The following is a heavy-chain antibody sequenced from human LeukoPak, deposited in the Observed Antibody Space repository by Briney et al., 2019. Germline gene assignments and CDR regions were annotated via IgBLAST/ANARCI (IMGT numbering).Heavy chain of an antibody. V-gene: IGHV4-61*08. J-gene: IGHJ3*02. D-gene: IGHD6-13*01. Sequence: SETLSLTCTVSGGSISSGGYYWSWIRQPPGKGLEWIGYIYYSGTTNYNPSLKSRVTISVDTSKNQFSLKLSSVTAADTAVYYCARDKHSTSWPDAFDIWGQGTMITVSS. CDR3: ARDKHSTSWPDAFDI. CDR2: IYYSGTT. CDR1: GGSISSGGYY.